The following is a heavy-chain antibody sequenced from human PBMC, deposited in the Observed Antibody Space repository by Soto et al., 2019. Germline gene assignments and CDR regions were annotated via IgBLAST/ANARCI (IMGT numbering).Heavy chain of an antibody. V-gene: IGHV3-53*01. Sequence: PGGSLRLSCAASGFTVSSNYMSWVRQAPGKGLEWVSVIYSGGSTYYADSVKGRFTISRDNSKNTLYLQMNSLRAEDTAVYYCARAAYYDSSGYYYVGYYYYGMDVWGQGTTVTVSS. CDR2: IYSGGST. CDR3: ARAAYYDSSGYYYVGYYYYGMDV. D-gene: IGHD3-22*01. CDR1: GFTVSSNY. J-gene: IGHJ6*02.